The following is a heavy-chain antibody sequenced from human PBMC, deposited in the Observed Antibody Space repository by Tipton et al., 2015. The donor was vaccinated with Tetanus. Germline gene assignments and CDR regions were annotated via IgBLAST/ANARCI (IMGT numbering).Heavy chain of an antibody. D-gene: IGHD5-24*01. CDR2: ISNGNP. V-gene: IGHV4-4*07. CDR1: RGPISSYY. CDR3: ARGVTDGYNRRFDY. Sequence: TLSLTCTVSRGPISSYYWSWIRQPAGKGLEWIGHISNGNPAYTPSLKSRLTLSVDTSKNEFSLKLRSVTAADTAVYYCARGVTDGYNRRFDYWGQGTLVAVSS. J-gene: IGHJ4*02.